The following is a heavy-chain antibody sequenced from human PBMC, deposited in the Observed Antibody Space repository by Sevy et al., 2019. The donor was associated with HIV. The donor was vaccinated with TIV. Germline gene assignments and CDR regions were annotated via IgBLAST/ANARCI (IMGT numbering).Heavy chain of an antibody. CDR1: GFSFGSYE. D-gene: IGHD4-17*01. V-gene: IGHV3-48*03. J-gene: IGHJ4*02. CDR3: ARDLPPSATTVAHFDY. CDR2: ISNSGTNI. Sequence: GESLKISCAASGFSFGSYEMNWVRQAPGKGLEWVASISNSGTNIYYSGSVRGRFTISRDTAKNSLYLQMNSLRAEDTAVYYCARDLPPSATTVAHFDYWGQGTLVTVSS.